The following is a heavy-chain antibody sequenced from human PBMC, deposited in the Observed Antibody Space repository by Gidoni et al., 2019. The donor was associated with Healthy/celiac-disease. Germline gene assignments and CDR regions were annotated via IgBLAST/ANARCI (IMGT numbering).Heavy chain of an antibody. CDR3: ARSPRHYGRYDAFDI. Sequence: QVTLKESGPVLVKPTETLTLTCTVSGFSLSNARMGVSWIRQPPGKALEWLAHIFSNDEKSYSTSLKSRLTISKDTSKSQVVLTMTNMDRRDTATYYCARSPRHYGRYDAFDIWGQGTMVTVSS. CDR1: GFSLSNARMG. V-gene: IGHV2-26*01. J-gene: IGHJ3*02. D-gene: IGHD3-10*01. CDR2: IFSNDEK.